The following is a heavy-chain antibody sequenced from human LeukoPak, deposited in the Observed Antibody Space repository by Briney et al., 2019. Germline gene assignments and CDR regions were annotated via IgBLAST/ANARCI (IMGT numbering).Heavy chain of an antibody. CDR3: ASSRDIVVVVAATRAFDY. D-gene: IGHD2-15*01. CDR2: INPSGGST. Sequence: ASVKVSCKASGYTFTSYYMHWVRQAPGQGLEWMGIINPSGGSTSYAQKFQGRVTMTRDTSTSTVYMELSSLRSEDTAVYYCASSRDIVVVVAATRAFDYWGQGTLVTVSS. CDR1: GYTFTSYY. J-gene: IGHJ4*02. V-gene: IGHV1-46*01.